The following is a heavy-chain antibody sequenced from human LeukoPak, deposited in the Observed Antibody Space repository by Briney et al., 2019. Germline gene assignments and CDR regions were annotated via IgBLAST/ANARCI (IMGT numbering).Heavy chain of an antibody. CDR2: ISGSGGST. V-gene: IGHV3-23*01. CDR3: AKIGGSTSYYYYYMDV. Sequence: PGRSLRLSCAASGFTFSSYAMSWVRQAPGKGLEWVSAISGSGGSTYYADSVKGRFTISRDNSKNTLYLQMNSLRAEDTAVYYCAKIGGSTSYYYYYMDVWGKGTTVTVSS. J-gene: IGHJ6*03. CDR1: GFTFSSYA. D-gene: IGHD2-15*01.